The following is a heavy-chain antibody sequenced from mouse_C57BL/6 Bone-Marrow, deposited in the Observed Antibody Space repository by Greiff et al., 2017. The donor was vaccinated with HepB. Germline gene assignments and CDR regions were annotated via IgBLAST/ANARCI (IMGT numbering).Heavy chain of an antibody. CDR1: GFNIKDYY. V-gene: IGHV14-1*01. Sequence: EVKLVESGAELVRPGASVKLSCTASGFNIKDYYMHWVKQRPEQGLVWIGRIDPEDGDTDYDPKFQGKATMTADTSSNTAYLQLSSLTSEDTAVYYCATDSSSRSWYFDVWGTGTTVTVSS. D-gene: IGHD1-1*01. CDR2: IDPEDGDT. CDR3: ATDSSSRSWYFDV. J-gene: IGHJ1*03.